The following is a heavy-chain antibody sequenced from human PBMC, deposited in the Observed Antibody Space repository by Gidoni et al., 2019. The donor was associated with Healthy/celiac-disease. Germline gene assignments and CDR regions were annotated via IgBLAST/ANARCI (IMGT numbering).Heavy chain of an antibody. CDR3: AKGPEQWLFSYYFDY. V-gene: IGHV3-23*01. CDR2: ISGSGGST. CDR1: GFTFSSYA. J-gene: IGHJ4*02. Sequence: EVPLLESGGGLVQPGGSLRLSCAASGFTFSSYAMSRVRQAPGKGLEWVSAISGSGGSTYYADSVKGRFTISRDNSKNTLYLQMNSLRAEDTAVYYCAKGPEQWLFSYYFDYWGQGTLVTVSS. D-gene: IGHD6-19*01.